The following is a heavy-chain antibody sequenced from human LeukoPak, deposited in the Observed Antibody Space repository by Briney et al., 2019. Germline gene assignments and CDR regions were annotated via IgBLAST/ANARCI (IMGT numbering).Heavy chain of an antibody. CDR1: GFTFSSYS. D-gene: IGHD6-19*01. J-gene: IGHJ4*02. V-gene: IGHV3-21*01. CDR3: ASLSSGRFDY. Sequence: KAGGSLRLSCAASGFTFSSYSMNWVRQAPGKGLEWVSSISSSSSYIYYADSVKGRFTISRDNAKNSLYPQMNSLRAEDTAVYYCASLSSGRFDYWGQGTLVTVSS. CDR2: ISSSSSYI.